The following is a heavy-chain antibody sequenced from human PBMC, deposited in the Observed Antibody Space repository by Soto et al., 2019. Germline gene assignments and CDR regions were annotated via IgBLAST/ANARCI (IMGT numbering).Heavy chain of an antibody. CDR1: GYKFTNYW. V-gene: IGHV5-51*01. CDR2: IYPNDSET. CDR3: ARGLLITSYGMDV. J-gene: IGHJ6*02. D-gene: IGHD3-10*01. Sequence: EVQLVQSGAEVIQPGESLKISCQGFGYKFTNYWIAWVRQMPGKGLEWMGIIYPNDSETRYSPSFQGQVTISTDKSITTAYLQWSSLEASDTATYYCARGLLITSYGMDVWGQGTTVTVSS.